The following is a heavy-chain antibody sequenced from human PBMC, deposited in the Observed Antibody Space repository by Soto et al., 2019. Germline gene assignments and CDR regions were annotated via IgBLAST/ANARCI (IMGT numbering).Heavy chain of an antibody. CDR2: ISSSSSTI. D-gene: IGHD3-3*01. Sequence: GGSLRLSCAASGFTFSSYSMNWVRQAPGKGLEWVSYISSSSSTIYYADSVKGRFTISRDNAKNSLYLQMNSLRAEDTAVYYCAREVLSGYYQYFDYWGQGTLVTVSS. CDR1: GFTFSSYS. CDR3: AREVLSGYYQYFDY. J-gene: IGHJ4*02. V-gene: IGHV3-48*01.